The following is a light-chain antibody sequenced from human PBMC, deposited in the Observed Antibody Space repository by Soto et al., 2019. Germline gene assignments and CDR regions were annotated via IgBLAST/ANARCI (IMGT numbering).Light chain of an antibody. Sequence: DIQMTQSPSSLSASIGDRVTITCRATEGINNYLAWFQKKPGAVPKVLIYAASTLQSGVPSRFSGSGSGTHFTLTISSLQPDDVATYYCQQYYSTPLTFGGGTKVEIK. CDR3: QQYYSTPLT. CDR2: AAS. J-gene: IGKJ4*01. V-gene: IGKV1-27*01. CDR1: EGINNY.